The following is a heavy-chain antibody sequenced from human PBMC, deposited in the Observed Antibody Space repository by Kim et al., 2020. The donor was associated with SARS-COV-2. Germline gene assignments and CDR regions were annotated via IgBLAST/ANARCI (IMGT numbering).Heavy chain of an antibody. Sequence: SETLSLTCTVSGGSISGGHYYWTWIRQHPGEGLEWIGYMHYSGSASFNPSLKSRVSILVDTSKNQFSLKVTSVTAAGTAVYYCARHVGGTSQFDYWGQGTQVTVSS. CDR2: MHYSGSA. J-gene: IGHJ4*02. V-gene: IGHV4-31*03. CDR1: GGSISGGHYY. D-gene: IGHD1-26*01. CDR3: ARHVGGTSQFDY.